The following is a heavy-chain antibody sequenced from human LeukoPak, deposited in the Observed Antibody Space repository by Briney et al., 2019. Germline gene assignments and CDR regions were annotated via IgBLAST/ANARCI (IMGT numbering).Heavy chain of an antibody. V-gene: IGHV4-4*07. D-gene: IGHD3-10*01. CDR1: GGSISSYY. CDR3: ARVDYGSGIWFDP. CDR2: IYTSGST. Sequence: SETLSLTCTVSGGSISSYYWSWIRQPAGKGLEWIGRIYTSGSTNYNPSLKSRVTISVDTSKNHFSLRLSSVTAADTAVYYCARVDYGSGIWFDPWGQGTLVTVSS. J-gene: IGHJ5*02.